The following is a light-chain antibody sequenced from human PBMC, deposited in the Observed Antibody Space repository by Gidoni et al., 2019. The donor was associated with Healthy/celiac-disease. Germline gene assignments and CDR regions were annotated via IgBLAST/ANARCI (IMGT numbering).Light chain of an antibody. CDR3: QQRSTPT. V-gene: IGKV3-11*01. Sequence: ELVLTQSPATLSLSPGERATLSCRASQSVSSYLAWYQQKPGQAPRLLIYDASNRATGIPARFSGSGSGTDFTLTISSLEPEDFAVYYCQQRSTPTFGQGTRLEIK. J-gene: IGKJ5*01. CDR1: QSVSSY. CDR2: DAS.